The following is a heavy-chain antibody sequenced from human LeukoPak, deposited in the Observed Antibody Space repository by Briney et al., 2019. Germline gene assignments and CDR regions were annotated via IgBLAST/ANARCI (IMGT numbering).Heavy chain of an antibody. Sequence: SGGSLRLTCAASGFTFSSYGMSWVRQAPGKGLEWVSAISGSGGSTYYADSVKGRFTISRDNSKNTLYLQMNSLRAEDTAVYYCAKDRQKGRNYYDSSGSFDYWGQGTLVTVSS. D-gene: IGHD3-22*01. CDR1: GFTFSSYG. V-gene: IGHV3-23*01. CDR2: ISGSGGST. CDR3: AKDRQKGRNYYDSSGSFDY. J-gene: IGHJ4*02.